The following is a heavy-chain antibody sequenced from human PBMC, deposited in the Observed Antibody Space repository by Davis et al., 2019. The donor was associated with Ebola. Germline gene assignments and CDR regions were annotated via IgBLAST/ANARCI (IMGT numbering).Heavy chain of an antibody. Sequence: GESLKISCAASGFAFGDYAMTWVRQAPGKGLEWVSTISASRGNTYYTDSVKGRVTIARDHFKNTLFLQMNSLRAEDTAVYYCAKGGYTYGPGNYFDYWGQGTLVTVSS. D-gene: IGHD5-18*01. CDR3: AKGGYTYGPGNYFDY. V-gene: IGHV3-23*01. J-gene: IGHJ4*02. CDR1: GFAFGDYA. CDR2: ISASRGNT.